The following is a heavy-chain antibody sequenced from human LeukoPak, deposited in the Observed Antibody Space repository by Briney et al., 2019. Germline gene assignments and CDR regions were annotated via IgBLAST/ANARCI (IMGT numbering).Heavy chain of an antibody. Sequence: PGGSLRLSCAASGFTVSINYMSWVRQAPGKGLEWVSVIYSCGNTYYADSVKGRFTISRDNSKNTVYLQMNSLRAEDTAVYYCARGETSSYDYWGQGTLVTVSS. CDR3: ARGETSSYDY. CDR2: IYSCGNT. D-gene: IGHD2-2*01. J-gene: IGHJ4*02. V-gene: IGHV3-53*01. CDR1: GFTVSINY.